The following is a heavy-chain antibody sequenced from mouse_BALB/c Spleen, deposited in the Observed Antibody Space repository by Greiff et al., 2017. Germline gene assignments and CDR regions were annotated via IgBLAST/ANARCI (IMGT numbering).Heavy chain of an antibody. D-gene: IGHD1-2*01. CDR3: ARGDYGYLAY. CDR1: GYSITSGYY. CDR2: ISYDGSN. V-gene: IGHV3-6*02. Sequence: VQLKESGPGLVKPSQSLSLTCSVTGYSITSGYYWNWIRQFPGNKLEWMGYISYDGSNNYNPSLKNRISITRDTSKNQFFLKLNSVTTEDTATYYCARGDYGYLAYWGQGTLVTVSA. J-gene: IGHJ3*01.